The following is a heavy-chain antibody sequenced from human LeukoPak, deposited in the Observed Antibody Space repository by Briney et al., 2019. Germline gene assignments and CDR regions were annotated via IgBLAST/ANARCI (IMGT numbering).Heavy chain of an antibody. CDR3: ASDYFDRTGYYGFIY. V-gene: IGHV4-4*07. J-gene: IGHJ4*02. CDR1: GGSISSYH. CDR2: LYTSGST. Sequence: SETLSLTCTVSGGSISSYHWIWIRQPAGKGLEWIGRLYTSGSTNYNPSLKSRVSMSVDTSKKQFSLRLSSVTAADTAIYYCASDYFDRTGYYGFIYWGQGSLVTISS. D-gene: IGHD3-22*01.